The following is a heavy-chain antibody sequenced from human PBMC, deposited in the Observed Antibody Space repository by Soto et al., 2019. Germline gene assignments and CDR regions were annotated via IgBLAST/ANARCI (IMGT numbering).Heavy chain of an antibody. CDR3: VRSGDNYNLLDY. CDR1: GFTFSDHY. J-gene: IGHJ4*02. V-gene: IGHV3-11*06. CDR2: SSNSGSFT. D-gene: IGHD1-1*01. Sequence: GGSLRLSCASSGFTFSDHYMIWIRQAPGKGLEWIGYSSNSGSFTRYADSVKGRFSISRDNAKNSLYLQINSLRGDDTAIYYCVRSGDNYNLLDYWGQGTPVTVSS.